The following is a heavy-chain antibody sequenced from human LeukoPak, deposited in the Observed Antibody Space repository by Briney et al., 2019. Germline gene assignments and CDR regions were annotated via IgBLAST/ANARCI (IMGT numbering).Heavy chain of an antibody. D-gene: IGHD6-19*01. CDR3: AKGTSSGWYYFDY. Sequence: SETLSLTCAVYGGSFSGYYWSWLRQPPGKGLEWIGEINHSGSTNYNPSLKSRVTISVDTSKNQFSPKLDSVTAADTAVYYCAKGTSSGWYYFDYWGQGTLVTVSS. CDR1: GGSFSGYY. CDR2: INHSGST. V-gene: IGHV4-34*01. J-gene: IGHJ4*02.